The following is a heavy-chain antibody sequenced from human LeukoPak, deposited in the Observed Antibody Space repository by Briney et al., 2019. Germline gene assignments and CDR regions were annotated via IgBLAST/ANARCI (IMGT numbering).Heavy chain of an antibody. D-gene: IGHD5-12*01. Sequence: SETLSLTCTVSGGSISSYYWSWIRQPPGKGLEWIGYIYYSGGTNYNPSLKSRITISVDTPKNQFSLKLSSVTAADTAVYYCARGEKWLRIVDYWGQGTLVTVSS. CDR1: GGSISSYY. J-gene: IGHJ4*02. CDR3: ARGEKWLRIVDY. CDR2: IYYSGGT. V-gene: IGHV4-59*12.